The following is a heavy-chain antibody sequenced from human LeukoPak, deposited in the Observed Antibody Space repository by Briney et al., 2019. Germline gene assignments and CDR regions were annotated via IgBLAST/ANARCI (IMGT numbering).Heavy chain of an antibody. CDR1: GFTLSSYA. CDR2: ISGTGGNT. V-gene: IGHV3-23*01. D-gene: IGHD1-26*01. CDR3: AKDREYSGSYRPGPTRYYYGMDV. J-gene: IGHJ6*02. Sequence: GRSLRLSCAASGFTLSSYAMSWASQAPGEGMEWDSGISGTGGNTYYADSVTGRFTISRDDTKHTLYLRMNSLRAEDTAVFYCAKDREYSGSYRPGPTRYYYGMDVWGQGTTVTVSS.